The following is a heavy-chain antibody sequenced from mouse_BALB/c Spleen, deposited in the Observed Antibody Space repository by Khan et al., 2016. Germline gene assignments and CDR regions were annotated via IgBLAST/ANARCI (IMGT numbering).Heavy chain of an antibody. V-gene: IGHV5-4*02. CDR3: ARDVNWYVEG. Sequence: EVELVESGGGLVKPGGSLKLSCAASGFNFSDYYMYWVRQTPEKRLEWVATISDDGSYTYYTPSVKGRFTISRDNAKNTLYLQMSSLKSEDTGMNYCARDVNWYVEGWGAGTTVTVAS. CDR1: GFNFSDYY. J-gene: IGHJ1*01. CDR2: ISDDGSYT.